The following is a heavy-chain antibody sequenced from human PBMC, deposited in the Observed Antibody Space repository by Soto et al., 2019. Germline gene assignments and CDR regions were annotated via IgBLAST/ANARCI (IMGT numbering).Heavy chain of an antibody. CDR3: ARGGLTAGFDY. CDR2: IKPDGSDT. J-gene: IGHJ4*02. CDR1: GFTFSANW. V-gene: IGHV3-74*01. Sequence: EVQLVESGGGLVQPGGSLRLSCAASGFTFSANWMGWARQAPGKGLVWVSLIKPDGSDTGYADSVKGRFTISRDNSKNTLYLQMNSLRADDPAVYYCARGGLTAGFDYWGQGTLVTVST. D-gene: IGHD2-21*02.